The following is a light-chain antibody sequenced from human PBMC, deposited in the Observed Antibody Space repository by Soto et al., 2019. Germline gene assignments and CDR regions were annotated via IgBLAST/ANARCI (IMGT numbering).Light chain of an antibody. V-gene: IGKV3-11*01. CDR3: QQRSNWPPI. CDR2: DAS. Sequence: IGLPQSPETLSLSPGERAALSCRASQSVSSYLAWYQQKPGQAPRLXIYDASNRATGIPARFSGSGSGTDFTLTISSLEPEDFAVYYCQQRSNWPPIFGGGTKVDNK. J-gene: IGKJ4*01. CDR1: QSVSSY.